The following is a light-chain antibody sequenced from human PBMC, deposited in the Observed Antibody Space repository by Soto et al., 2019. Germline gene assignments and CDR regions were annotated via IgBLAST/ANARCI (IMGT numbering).Light chain of an antibody. CDR2: GAS. CDR1: QSVSDN. Sequence: EIVMTQSPATLSVSPGERATLSCRASQSVSDNLAWYQQKPGQAPRLLIYGASTRATGIPARFSGSGSGTEFTLTISSLQCEDFAVYYCQQSNNWPYTFGQGTKVDIK. CDR3: QQSNNWPYT. V-gene: IGKV3-15*01. J-gene: IGKJ2*01.